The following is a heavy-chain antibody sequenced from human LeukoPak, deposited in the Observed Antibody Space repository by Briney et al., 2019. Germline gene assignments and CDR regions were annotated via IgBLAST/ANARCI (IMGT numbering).Heavy chain of an antibody. V-gene: IGHV4-59*01. CDR1: GGSISNYY. Sequence: SETLSLTCTVSGGSISNYYWSWIRQPPGKELEWIGYIYHSGSTNYNPSLKSRVTISQDTSKNQFSLKLSSVTAADTAVYYCARNADDSSSYLYFDYWGQGTLVTVSS. J-gene: IGHJ4*02. D-gene: IGHD3-22*01. CDR2: IYHSGST. CDR3: ARNADDSSSYLYFDY.